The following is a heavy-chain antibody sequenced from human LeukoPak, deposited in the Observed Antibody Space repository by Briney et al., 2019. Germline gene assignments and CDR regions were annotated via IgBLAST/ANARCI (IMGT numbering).Heavy chain of an antibody. V-gene: IGHV1-2*02. CDR3: AREDDSKGKVPAAI. CDR1: GYTFTGYY. CDR2: INPNSGGT. D-gene: IGHD2-2*02. J-gene: IGHJ4*02. Sequence: GASVKVSCKASGYTFTGYYMHWVRQAPGQGLEWMGWINPNSGGTNYAQKFQGRVTMTRDTSISTAYMELSRLRSDDTAVYYCAREDDSKGKVPAAIWGQGTLGTVSS.